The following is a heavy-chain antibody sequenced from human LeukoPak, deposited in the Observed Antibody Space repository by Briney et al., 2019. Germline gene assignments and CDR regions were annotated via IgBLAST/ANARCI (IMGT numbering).Heavy chain of an antibody. J-gene: IGHJ6*02. CDR3: ARERCSSTSCFRGYYYGMDV. CDR2: IRFTGSYI. V-gene: IGHV3-21*01. D-gene: IGHD2-2*01. Sequence: GGSLRLSCVASGFTFSHYSMNWVRQAPGKGLEWVSSIRFTGSYIYYADSVKGRFTISRDNAKNSLYLQMNSLRAEDTAVYYCARERCSSTSCFRGYYYGMDVWGQGTTVTVSS. CDR1: GFTFSHYS.